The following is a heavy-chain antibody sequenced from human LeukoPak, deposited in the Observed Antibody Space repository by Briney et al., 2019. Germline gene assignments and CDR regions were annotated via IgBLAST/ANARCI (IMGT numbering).Heavy chain of an antibody. Sequence: ASVKVSCKASGYTFTNFHITWVRQAPGQGLEWMGWISGYNGDTDYAQKLQGRVTMTEDTSTDTAYMELSSLRSEDTAVYYCARGDIAAAGTDYYYYYYMDVWGKGTTVTVSS. J-gene: IGHJ6*03. V-gene: IGHV1-18*01. CDR3: ARGDIAAAGTDYYYYYYMDV. D-gene: IGHD6-13*01. CDR2: ISGYNGDT. CDR1: GYTFTNFH.